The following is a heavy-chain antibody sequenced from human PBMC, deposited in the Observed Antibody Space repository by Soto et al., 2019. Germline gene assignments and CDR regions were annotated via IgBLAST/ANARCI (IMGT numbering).Heavy chain of an antibody. CDR3: ASMSIAAHRYNYYYGMDV. D-gene: IGHD6-6*01. CDR1: GGSFSGYY. Sequence: QVQLQQWGAGLLKPSETLSLTCAVYGGSFSGYYWSWIRQPPGKGLEWIGEINHSGSTNYNPSLKSRVTISVDTSKNQFSLKLSSVTAADTAVYYCASMSIAAHRYNYYYGMDVWGQGTTVTVSS. J-gene: IGHJ6*02. CDR2: INHSGST. V-gene: IGHV4-34*01.